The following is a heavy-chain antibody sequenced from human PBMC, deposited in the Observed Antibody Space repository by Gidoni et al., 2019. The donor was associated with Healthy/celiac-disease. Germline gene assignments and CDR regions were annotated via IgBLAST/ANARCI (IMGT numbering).Heavy chain of an antibody. CDR3: ARGGVRHCGGDCYSTLFDY. CDR1: GYSFTSYW. D-gene: IGHD2-21*02. CDR2: IYPGDSDT. Sequence: EVQLVQSGAEGKKPGESLKISCKGSGYSFTSYWIGWVRQMPGKGLEWMGIIYPGDSDTRYIPSFQGQVPISADKSISTAYLQWSSLKASDTAMYYCARGGVRHCGGDCYSTLFDYWGQGTLVTVSS. J-gene: IGHJ4*02. V-gene: IGHV5-51*01.